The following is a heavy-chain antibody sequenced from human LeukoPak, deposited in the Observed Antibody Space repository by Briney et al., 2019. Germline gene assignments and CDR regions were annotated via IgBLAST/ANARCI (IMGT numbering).Heavy chain of an antibody. CDR3: AKDGGAYSYGKYHFDH. CDR1: GFTFTSYA. V-gene: IGHV3-23*01. CDR2: TSGSGDST. Sequence: GASLRLSCAASGFTFTSYAMAWVRQVPGEGLGWVSGTSGSGDSTYYADSVKARFTVSRDKSKNTLYLQMNSLRAEDTAVYYCAKDGGAYSYGKYHFDHWGQGTLVTVSS. D-gene: IGHD5-18*01. J-gene: IGHJ4*02.